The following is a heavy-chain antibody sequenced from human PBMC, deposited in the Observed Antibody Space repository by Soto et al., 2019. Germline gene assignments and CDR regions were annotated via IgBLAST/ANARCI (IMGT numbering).Heavy chain of an antibody. CDR1: GYTFTSFG. CDR2: ISGYNGKT. V-gene: IGHV1-18*04. Sequence: ASVKVSCKASGYTFTSFGVSWLRQAPGQGPEWLGWISGYNGKTKYAKKIQGRVTLTRDTSTTTAHMELRGLRSDDTAVYYCARDKMIDDFGLGTFDYWGQGTVVTVSS. J-gene: IGHJ4*02. D-gene: IGHD3-10*01. CDR3: ARDKMIDDFGLGTFDY.